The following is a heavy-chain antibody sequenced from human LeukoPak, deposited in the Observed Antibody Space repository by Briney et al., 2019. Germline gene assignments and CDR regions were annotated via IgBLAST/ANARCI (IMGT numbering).Heavy chain of an antibody. D-gene: IGHD2-15*01. CDR3: AGPGARYWYFDL. CDR1: GYSISSGYY. Sequence: SETLSLTCAVSGYSISSGYYWGWIRQPPGKGLEWIGSIYHSGSTYYNPSLKSRVTIPVDTSKNQFSLKLSSVTAADTAVYYCAGPGARYWYFDLWGRGTLVTVSS. J-gene: IGHJ2*01. V-gene: IGHV4-38-2*01. CDR2: IYHSGST.